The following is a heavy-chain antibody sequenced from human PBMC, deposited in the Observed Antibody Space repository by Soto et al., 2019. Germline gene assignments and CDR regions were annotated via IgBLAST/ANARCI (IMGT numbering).Heavy chain of an antibody. D-gene: IGHD2-15*01. CDR2: ISPKGADI. CDR1: GFTFTDFS. V-gene: IGHV3-11*01. CDR3: AKSARLMGV. Sequence: QVQLVESGGGLVKPGGSLRLSCAASGFTFTDFSMTWIRQTRGRGREWLSYISPKGADISYADSVMGRFIMSRHNAKNSVYLQMNSLRAEDTAVYYCAKSARLMGVWGQGPGVTVSS. J-gene: IGHJ6*02.